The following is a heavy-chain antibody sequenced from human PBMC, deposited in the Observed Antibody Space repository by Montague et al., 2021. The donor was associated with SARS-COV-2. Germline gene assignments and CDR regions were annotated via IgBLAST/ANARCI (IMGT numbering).Heavy chain of an antibody. Sequence: SLSISCAASGFTFSGYTVNWVRQAPGKGLEWVSSISSSSSYIYYADSVKGRFTISRDNAKNSLYLQMNSLRAEDTAVYYCARAQHYDFWSGKSFEYWGQGTLVTVSS. CDR3: ARAQHYDFWSGKSFEY. D-gene: IGHD3-3*01. CDR1: GFTFSGYT. V-gene: IGHV3-21*01. CDR2: ISSSSSYI. J-gene: IGHJ4*02.